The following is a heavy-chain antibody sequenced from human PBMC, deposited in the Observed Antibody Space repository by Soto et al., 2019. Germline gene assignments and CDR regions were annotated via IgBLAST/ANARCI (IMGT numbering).Heavy chain of an antibody. V-gene: IGHV3-23*01. Sequence: GGSLRLSCAASGFTFSSYAMSWVRQAPGKGLEWVSAISGSGGSTYYADSVKGRFTISRDNSKNTLFLQMNSLSAEDTAVYYCAKDPNPRNNSSGWPISAGHFQHWGQGTLVTVSS. D-gene: IGHD6-19*01. CDR3: AKDPNPRNNSSGWPISAGHFQH. CDR1: GFTFSSYA. CDR2: ISGSGGST. J-gene: IGHJ1*01.